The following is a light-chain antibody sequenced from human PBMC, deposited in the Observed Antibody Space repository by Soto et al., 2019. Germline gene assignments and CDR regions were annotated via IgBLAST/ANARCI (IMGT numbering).Light chain of an antibody. CDR3: APWDGSLHGWV. J-gene: IGLJ3*02. CDR2: SND. Sequence: QSVLTQAPSASGTPGQRVTISCYGSSSSIGSNTVSWYQQVPGTAPKLRIYSNDQRPSGVPDRFSGSKSGTSASLAIGGLQSEDEADYYCAPWDGSLHGWVFGGGTKLTVL. CDR1: SSSIGSNT. V-gene: IGLV1-44*01.